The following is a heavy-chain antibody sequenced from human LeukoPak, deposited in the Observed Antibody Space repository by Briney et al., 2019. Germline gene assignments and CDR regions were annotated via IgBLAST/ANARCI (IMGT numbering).Heavy chain of an antibody. Sequence: ASVKVSCKASGGTFSSYAISWVRQAPGQGLEWMGRIIPILGIANYAQKFQGRVTITADKSTSTAYMELSSLRSEDTAVYYCARDPPPYDYVWGSYRLIDYWGQGTLVTVSS. CDR1: GGTFSSYA. V-gene: IGHV1-69*04. CDR2: IIPILGIA. CDR3: ARDPPPYDYVWGSYRLIDY. D-gene: IGHD3-16*02. J-gene: IGHJ4*02.